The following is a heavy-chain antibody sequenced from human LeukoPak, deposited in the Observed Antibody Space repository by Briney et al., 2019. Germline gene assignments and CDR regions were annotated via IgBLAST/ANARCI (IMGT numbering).Heavy chain of an antibody. CDR1: GFTFSSYG. CDR3: ARDSVQQPGYYYYYMDV. D-gene: IGHD6-13*01. V-gene: IGHV3-30*02. J-gene: IGHJ6*03. CDR2: IRYDGSNK. Sequence: GGSLRLSCAASGFTFSSYGMHWVRQAPGKGLEWVAFIRYDGSNKYYADSVKGRFTISRDNAKNSLYLQMNSLRAEDTAVYYCARDSVQQPGYYYYYMDVWGKGTTVTVSS.